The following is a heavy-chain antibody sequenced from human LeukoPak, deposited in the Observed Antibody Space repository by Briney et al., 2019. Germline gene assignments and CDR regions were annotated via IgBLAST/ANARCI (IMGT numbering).Heavy chain of an antibody. J-gene: IGHJ4*02. CDR3: ARERDGYNSLYFDY. CDR1: GESLSKYY. CDR2: INHRGST. D-gene: IGHD5-24*01. Sequence: SETLSLTCAVYGESLSKYYWTWIRQSPGKGLEWIGEINHRGSTNHNPSLKSRVTLSIDTSKHQFSLKLTSLTAADAAVYYCARERDGYNSLYFDYWGQGTLVTVSS. V-gene: IGHV4-34*01.